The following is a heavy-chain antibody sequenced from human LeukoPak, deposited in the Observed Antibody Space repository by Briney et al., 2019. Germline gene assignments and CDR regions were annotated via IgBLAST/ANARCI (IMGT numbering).Heavy chain of an antibody. D-gene: IGHD4-17*01. Sequence: PGGSLRLSCAASGFTFDDYAMHWVRQAPGKGLEWVSGISWNSGSIGYADSVKGRFTISRDNAKNSLYLQMNSLRAEDTAVYYCAREGYGDYALDYWGQGTLVTVSS. V-gene: IGHV3-9*01. CDR2: ISWNSGSI. CDR3: AREGYGDYALDY. J-gene: IGHJ4*02. CDR1: GFTFDDYA.